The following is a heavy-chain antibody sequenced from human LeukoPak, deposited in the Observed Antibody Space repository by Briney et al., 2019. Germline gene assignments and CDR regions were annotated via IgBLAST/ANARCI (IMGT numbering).Heavy chain of an antibody. J-gene: IGHJ6*02. CDR3: ARVEHYYDSSGYYPVPYYYYYGMDV. Sequence: ASVKVSCKASGYTFTSYDIHWVRQATGQGLAWMGWMNPNSGNTGYAQKFQGRVTMTRNTSISTAYMELSSLRSEDTAVYYCARVEHYYDSSGYYPVPYYYYYGMDVWGQGTTVTVSS. V-gene: IGHV1-8*01. D-gene: IGHD3-22*01. CDR1: GYTFTSYD. CDR2: MNPNSGNT.